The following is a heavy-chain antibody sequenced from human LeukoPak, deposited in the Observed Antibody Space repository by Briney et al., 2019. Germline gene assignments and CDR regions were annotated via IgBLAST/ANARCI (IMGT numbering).Heavy chain of an antibody. Sequence: QVQLVESGGGVVQPGRSLRLSCAASGFTFSSYAMHWVRQAPGKGLEWVAVISYDGSNKYYAGSVKGRFTISRDNSKNTLYLQMNSLRAEDTAVYYCARDLSGSYKALSYWGQGTLVTVSS. V-gene: IGHV3-30-3*01. D-gene: IGHD1-26*01. CDR1: GFTFSSYA. J-gene: IGHJ4*02. CDR2: ISYDGSNK. CDR3: ARDLSGSYKALSY.